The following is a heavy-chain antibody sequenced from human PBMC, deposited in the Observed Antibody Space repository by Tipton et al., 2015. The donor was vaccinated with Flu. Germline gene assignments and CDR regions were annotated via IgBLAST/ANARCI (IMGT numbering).Heavy chain of an antibody. J-gene: IGHJ6*02. D-gene: IGHD3-9*01. CDR1: GFTFSSYW. CDR3: ARAGLHKLRYFDWFWYV. CDR2: IKQDGSEK. Sequence: SLRLSCAASGFTFSSYWMSWVRQAPGKGLEWVANIKQDGSEKYYVDSVKGRFTISRDNAKNSLYLQMNSLRAEDTAVYYCARAGLHKLRYFDWFWYVWGQGTTVTVSS. V-gene: IGHV3-7*01.